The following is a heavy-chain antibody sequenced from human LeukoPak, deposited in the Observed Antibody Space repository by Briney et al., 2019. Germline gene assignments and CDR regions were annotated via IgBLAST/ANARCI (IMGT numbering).Heavy chain of an antibody. Sequence: GGSLRLSCAASGFTVSSNYMSWVRQAPGKGLEWVSVIYSGGSTYYADSVKGRFTISRDNSKNTLYLQMNSLRAEDTAVYYCARVQAGDGCNFSPSFDYWGQGTLVTVSS. J-gene: IGHJ4*02. D-gene: IGHD5-24*01. CDR3: ARVQAGDGCNFSPSFDY. CDR1: GFTVSSNY. CDR2: IYSGGST. V-gene: IGHV3-53*01.